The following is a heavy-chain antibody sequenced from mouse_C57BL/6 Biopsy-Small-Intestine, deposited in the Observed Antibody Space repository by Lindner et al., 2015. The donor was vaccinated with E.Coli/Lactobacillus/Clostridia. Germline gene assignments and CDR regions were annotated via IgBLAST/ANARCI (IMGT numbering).Heavy chain of an antibody. D-gene: IGHD2-4*01. V-gene: IGHV1-4*01. CDR1: ATPLLATR. CDR2: INPSSGYT. CDR3: ASFYYDYDGYFDV. J-gene: IGHJ1*03. Sequence: VQLQESGAELARPWCLSERCPARLLATPLLATRCTRVKQRPGQGLEWIGYINPSSGYTKYNQKFKDKATLTADKSSSTAYMQLSSLTSEDSAVYYCASFYYDYDGYFDVWGTGTTVTVSS.